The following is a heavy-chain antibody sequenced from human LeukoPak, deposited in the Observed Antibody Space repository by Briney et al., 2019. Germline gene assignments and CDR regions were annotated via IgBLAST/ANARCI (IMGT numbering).Heavy chain of an antibody. V-gene: IGHV3-7*03. Sequence: PGGSLRLSCAASGFTFSSYWMTWVRQAPGKGLEWVANINQDGSEKYYVDSVKGRFTISRDDAKNSLYLQMNSLRAEDTAVYYCARVVADYDILFDYWGQGSLDTVSS. CDR2: INQDGSEK. J-gene: IGHJ4*02. CDR1: GFTFSSYW. D-gene: IGHD3-9*01. CDR3: ARVVADYDILFDY.